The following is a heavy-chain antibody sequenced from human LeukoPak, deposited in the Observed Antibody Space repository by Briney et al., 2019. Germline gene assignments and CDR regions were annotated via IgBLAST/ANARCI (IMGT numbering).Heavy chain of an antibody. D-gene: IGHD2-2*01. CDR3: ARPSRSTGPAY. J-gene: IGHJ4*02. Sequence: SGGSLRLSCAASGFTFSNYSMNWVRQAPGKGLEWVSWISSTSTTIYYADSVKGRFTISRDNAKNSLDLQMNSLRDEDTAVYYCARPSRSTGPAYWGQGTLVTVSS. V-gene: IGHV3-48*02. CDR2: ISSTSTTI. CDR1: GFTFSNYS.